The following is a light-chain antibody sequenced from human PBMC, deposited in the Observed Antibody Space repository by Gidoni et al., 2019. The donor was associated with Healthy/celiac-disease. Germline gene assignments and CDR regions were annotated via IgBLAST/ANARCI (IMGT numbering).Light chain of an antibody. V-gene: IGKV1-8*01. CDR3: QQYYSYPPYT. CDR1: QGISSD. CDR2: AAS. J-gene: IGKJ2*01. Sequence: AIRITQSPSSLSASTGDRVTITCRASQGISSDLAWYQQKPGKAPKLLIYAASTLQSGVPSRFSGSGSGTDFTLTISCLQSEDFATYYCQQYYSYPPYTFXQXTKLEIK.